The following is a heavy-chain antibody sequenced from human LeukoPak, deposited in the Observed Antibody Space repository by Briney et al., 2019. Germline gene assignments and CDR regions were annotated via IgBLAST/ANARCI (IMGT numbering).Heavy chain of an antibody. Sequence: GGALRLSCAASGFTFSSYGVHGGREALGKGVEWGAVISYDGSNKYYADSVKGRFTISRDNSKNTLYLQMNRLRAEDTAVYYCAKDKFLGYSSSWYGEGYFDYWGQGTLVTVSS. D-gene: IGHD6-13*01. J-gene: IGHJ4*02. CDR2: ISYDGSNK. V-gene: IGHV3-30*18. CDR1: GFTFSSYG. CDR3: AKDKFLGYSSSWYGEGYFDY.